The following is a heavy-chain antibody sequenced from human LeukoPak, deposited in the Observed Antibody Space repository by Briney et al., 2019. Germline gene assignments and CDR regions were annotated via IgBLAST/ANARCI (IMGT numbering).Heavy chain of an antibody. V-gene: IGHV1-2*06. CDR2: INPNSGGT. J-gene: IGHJ6*03. D-gene: IGHD2-2*01. Sequence: GASVKVSCKASGYTFTDYYMHWVRQAPGQGLEWMGRINPNSGGTNYAQKFQGSVTMTRDTSISTAYMELSRLRSDDTAVYYCARHVYCRSTSCSYYYYYMDVWGKGTTVTVSS. CDR1: GYTFTDYY. CDR3: ARHVYCRSTSCSYYYYYMDV.